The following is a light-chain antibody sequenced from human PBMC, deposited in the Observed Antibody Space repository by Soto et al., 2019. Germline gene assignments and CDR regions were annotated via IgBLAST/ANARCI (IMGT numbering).Light chain of an antibody. CDR3: NSYTSNTPYV. J-gene: IGLJ1*01. Sequence: QSALTQPASVSGSPGQSITISCTGTSSDVGGYRYVSWFQHHPGKAPKLIIYEVSNRPSGISDRFSGSKSGNTASLTISGLQAEDEADYYCNSYTSNTPYVFGTGTKLTVL. CDR1: SSDVGGYRY. CDR2: EVS. V-gene: IGLV2-14*01.